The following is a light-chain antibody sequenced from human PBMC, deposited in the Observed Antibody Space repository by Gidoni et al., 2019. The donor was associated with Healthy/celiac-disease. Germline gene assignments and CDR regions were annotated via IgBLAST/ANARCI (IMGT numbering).Light chain of an antibody. CDR3: QQRYSTPRT. V-gene: IGKV1-39*01. Sequence: EIQMSQCPSSLSASVGDRVTITGRASQSISSYLNWYQQKPGKAPKLLIYASSSLQSGVPSRFSGSGSGTDFTLTISSLQPEDFATYYCQQRYSTPRTFGGGTKVEIK. CDR2: ASS. J-gene: IGKJ4*01. CDR1: QSISSY.